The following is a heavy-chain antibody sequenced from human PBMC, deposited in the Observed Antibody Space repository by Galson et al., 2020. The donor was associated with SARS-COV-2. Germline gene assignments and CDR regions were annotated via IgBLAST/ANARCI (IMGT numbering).Heavy chain of an antibody. CDR2: IHTIGHT. D-gene: IGHD3-22*01. V-gene: IGHV4-61*02. CDR3: ASETVYWDSSGYFEGNYCVDY. Sequence: SETLSLTCTVPGSSISTGRFYWCWILQPAGKGLEWIGRIHTIGHTNYNPSLKSRVTISVDTSKNQFSLMLTSVTAADTSVYYCASETVYWDSSGYFEGNYCVDYWGQGARVSVAS. CDR1: GSSISTGRFY. J-gene: IGHJ4*01.